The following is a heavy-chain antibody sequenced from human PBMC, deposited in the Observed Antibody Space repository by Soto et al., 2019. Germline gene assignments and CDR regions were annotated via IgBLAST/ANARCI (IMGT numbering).Heavy chain of an antibody. D-gene: IGHD4-4*01. CDR1: GFTVSTYA. CDR3: ARYLSLTVSSYYGLDV. V-gene: IGHV3-30-3*01. Sequence: GGSLRLSCGASGFTVSTYALHLVRQAPGKGQERVAVISHDGNNEDYADSVKGRFTLSRDKSNNTLFLQMNSLRPEDTAVYYCARYLSLTVSSYYGLDVWGQGTTVTVSS. J-gene: IGHJ6*02. CDR2: ISHDGNNE.